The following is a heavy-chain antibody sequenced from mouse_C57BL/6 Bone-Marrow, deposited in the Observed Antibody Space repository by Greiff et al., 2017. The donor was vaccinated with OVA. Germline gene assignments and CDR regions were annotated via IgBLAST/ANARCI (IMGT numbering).Heavy chain of an antibody. J-gene: IGHJ2*01. CDR2: IFPGSGST. CDR3: ARSGVLRSYFDY. CDR1: GYTFTDYY. D-gene: IGHD1-1*01. Sequence: QVQLQQSGPELVKPGASVKISCKASGYTFTDYYINWVKQRPGQGLEWIGWIFPGSGSTYYNEKFKGKATLTVDKSSSTAYMLRSSLTSEDSAVYFCARSGVLRSYFDYWGQGTTLTVSS. V-gene: IGHV1-75*01.